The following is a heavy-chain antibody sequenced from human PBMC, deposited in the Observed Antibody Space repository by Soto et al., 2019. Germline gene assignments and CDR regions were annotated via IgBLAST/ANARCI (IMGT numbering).Heavy chain of an antibody. CDR2: ISYDGSNK. D-gene: IGHD2-15*01. Sequence: GGSLRLSCAASGFTFSSYAMHWVRQAPGKGLEWVAVISYDGSNKYYADSVKGRFTISRDNSKNTLYLQMNSLRAEDMAVYYCARVVVAATLYGDYYYYMDVWGKGTTVTVSS. J-gene: IGHJ6*03. CDR3: ARVVVAATLYGDYYYYMDV. V-gene: IGHV3-30*14. CDR1: GFTFSSYA.